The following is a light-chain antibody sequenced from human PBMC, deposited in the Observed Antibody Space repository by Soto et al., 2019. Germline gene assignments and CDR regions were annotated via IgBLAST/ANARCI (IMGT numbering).Light chain of an antibody. Sequence: QSALTQPASVSGSPGQSITISCIGSSSDIGTYNLVSWYQHHPGKAPKLIIYEGSLRPSGISYRFSASKSGNTASLTISGLQAEDEADYHCCSYAGSHTWVFGGGTKLTVL. CDR3: CSYAGSHTWV. CDR2: EGS. J-gene: IGLJ2*01. CDR1: SSDIGTYNL. V-gene: IGLV2-23*01.